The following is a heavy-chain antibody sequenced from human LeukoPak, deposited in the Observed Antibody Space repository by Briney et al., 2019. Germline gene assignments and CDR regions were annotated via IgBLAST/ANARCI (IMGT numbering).Heavy chain of an antibody. Sequence: GGSLTLSCVASGFTFKNCAMTWVRQAPGKGLEWVSGISGSGDTTYYADSGKGRFTISRDNSNNTLYLQMTNPRADDTAVYYCANAGSDTMRGYWGQGTPVTVSS. J-gene: IGHJ4*02. CDR2: ISGSGDTT. D-gene: IGHD3-22*01. V-gene: IGHV3-23*01. CDR1: GFTFKNCA. CDR3: ANAGSDTMRGY.